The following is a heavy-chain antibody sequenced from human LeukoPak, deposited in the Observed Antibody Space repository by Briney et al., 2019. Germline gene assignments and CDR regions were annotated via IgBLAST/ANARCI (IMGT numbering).Heavy chain of an antibody. Sequence: GGSLRLSCAASGFTFSNYWMSWVRQAPGKGLEWVANINQDGSEKYYVDSVRGRFTISRDNAENSLYPQMISLRAEDTAVYYCARTWMYSNYFRGQGTLVTVSS. CDR1: GFTFSNYW. V-gene: IGHV3-7*03. J-gene: IGHJ4*02. CDR3: ARTWMYSNYF. D-gene: IGHD4-11*01. CDR2: INQDGSEK.